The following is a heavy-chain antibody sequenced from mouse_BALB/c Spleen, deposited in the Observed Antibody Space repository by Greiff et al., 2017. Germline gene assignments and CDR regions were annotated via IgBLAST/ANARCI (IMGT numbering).Heavy chain of an antibody. D-gene: IGHD1-1*01. Sequence: EVKLVESGGGLVQPGGSLRLSCATSGFTFTDYYMSWVRQPPGKALEWLGFIRNKANGYTTEYSASVKGRFTISRDNSQSILYLRMNTLRAEDSATYYCARDHYSYYAMDYWGQGTSVTVSS. V-gene: IGHV7-3*02. CDR1: GFTFTDYY. CDR2: IRNKANGYTT. CDR3: ARDHYSYYAMDY. J-gene: IGHJ4*01.